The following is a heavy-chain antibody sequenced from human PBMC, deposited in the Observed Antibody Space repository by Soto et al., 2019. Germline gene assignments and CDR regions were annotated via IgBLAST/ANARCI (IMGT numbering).Heavy chain of an antibody. D-gene: IGHD3-22*01. J-gene: IGHJ3*02. CDR1: GGSISSDNTY. Sequence: HVQLQESGPGLVKPSQTLSLTCSVSGGSISSDNTYWTWIRQHPGEGLEWIGHIYYTGTTYYNPSLKSRVIISVDTSKNQFSLNLSSVTAADTAVYYCATTFNYDSGRAFDIWGQGTMVTVSS. CDR3: ATTFNYDSGRAFDI. V-gene: IGHV4-31*03. CDR2: IYYTGTT.